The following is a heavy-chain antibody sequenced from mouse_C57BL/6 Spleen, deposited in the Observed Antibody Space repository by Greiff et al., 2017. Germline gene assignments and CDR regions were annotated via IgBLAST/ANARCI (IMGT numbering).Heavy chain of an antibody. CDR2: IRSKSNNYAT. J-gene: IGHJ3*01. CDR3: VGQGDYDRAY. CDR1: GFSFNTYA. D-gene: IGHD2-4*01. V-gene: IGHV10-1*01. Sequence: EVKLVESGGGLVQPKGSLKLSCAASGFSFNTYAMNWVRQAPGKGLEWVARIRSKSNNYATYYADSVKDRFTISRDDSESMLYLQMNNLKTEDTAMYYCVGQGDYDRAYWGQGTLVTVSA.